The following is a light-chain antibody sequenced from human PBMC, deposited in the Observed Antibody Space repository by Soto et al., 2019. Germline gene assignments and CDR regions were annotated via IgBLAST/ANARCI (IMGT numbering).Light chain of an antibody. CDR2: EVS. CDR1: SSDVGGSKY. V-gene: IGLV2-14*01. CDR3: SSYTITNTLV. Sequence: QSALTQPASVSGSPGQSISISCTGTSSDVGGSKYVTWYHQNPGKAPKVLIFEVSNRFSGVSDRFSGSKSGNTASLTISGLQAEDEAEYFCSSYTITNTLVFGSGTKLTVL. J-gene: IGLJ1*01.